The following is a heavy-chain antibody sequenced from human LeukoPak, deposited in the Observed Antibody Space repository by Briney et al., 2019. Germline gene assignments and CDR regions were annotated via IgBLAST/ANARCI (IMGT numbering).Heavy chain of an antibody. CDR3: AKDHYGDFFGFDY. V-gene: IGHV3-30*18. CDR2: ISYDGSNK. Sequence: PGGSLRLSCAASGFIFSNYVMHWVRQAPGKGLEWVAVISYDGSNKNYADYVKGRFTISRDNSKNTLYLQMNSLRAEDTAVYYCAKDHYGDFFGFDYWGRGTLVTVSS. J-gene: IGHJ4*02. D-gene: IGHD4-17*01. CDR1: GFIFSNYV.